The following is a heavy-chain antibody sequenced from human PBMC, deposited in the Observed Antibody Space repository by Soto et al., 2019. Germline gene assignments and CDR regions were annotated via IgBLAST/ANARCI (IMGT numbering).Heavy chain of an antibody. Sequence: QVQLVASGGGVVQPGRSLRLSCAASGFTFKNCAMHWVRQAPDKGLEWVSLISYDGSNKYYADSVKGRFTISRDNSKNTMFLQMNSRRGDDTAVYYCARSLTGTDVLNSDLAVWGQGTTVTVS. CDR2: ISYDGSNK. J-gene: IGHJ6*02. CDR3: ARSLTGTDVLNSDLAV. D-gene: IGHD3-10*01. CDR1: GFTFKNCA. V-gene: IGHV3-30-3*01.